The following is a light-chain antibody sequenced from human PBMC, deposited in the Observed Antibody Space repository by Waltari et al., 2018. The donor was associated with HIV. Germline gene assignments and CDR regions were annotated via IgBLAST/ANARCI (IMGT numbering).Light chain of an antibody. CDR3: QQYYHTLWT. V-gene: IGKV4-1*01. J-gene: IGKJ1*01. Sequence: DIVMTPSPDSLAVSLGERATINCKSSQSLLYITKNQTFLAWYQQKPRQPPKLLIYWASVRGSGVPDRFSASGSETDFTLTINSLQAEDVALYYCQQYYHTLWTFGRGTKVEIK. CDR1: QSLLYITKNQTF. CDR2: WAS.